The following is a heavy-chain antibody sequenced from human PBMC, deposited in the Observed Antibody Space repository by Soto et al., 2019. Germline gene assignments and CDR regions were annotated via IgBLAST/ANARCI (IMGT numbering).Heavy chain of an antibody. CDR2: IDGSGGST. D-gene: IGHD2-8*02. CDR1: GFTFSNYA. V-gene: IGHV3-23*01. CDR3: AKREVYCSVVY. J-gene: IGHJ4*02. Sequence: EVHLLESGGGLVQPGGSLRLSCAASGFTFSNYAMSWVRQAPGKGLEWVSGIDGSGGSTYYADSVKGQFTVSRDNCKITLYVQMTSLRVEGTACYYCAKREVYCSVVYWGQGTLVAVSS.